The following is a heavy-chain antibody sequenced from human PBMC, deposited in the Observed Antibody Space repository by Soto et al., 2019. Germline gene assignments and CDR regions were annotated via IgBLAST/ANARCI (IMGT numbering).Heavy chain of an antibody. J-gene: IGHJ6*02. D-gene: IGHD2-2*02. CDR1: GGTFSSYT. Sequence: QVQLVQSGAEVKKPGSSVKVSCKASGGTFSSYTISWVRQAPGQGLEWMGRIIPILGIANYAQKFQGRVTITADKSTSTAYMELSSLRSEDKAVYYCAREKGYRALWGMDVWGQGTTVTVSS. V-gene: IGHV1-69*08. CDR2: IIPILGIA. CDR3: AREKGYRALWGMDV.